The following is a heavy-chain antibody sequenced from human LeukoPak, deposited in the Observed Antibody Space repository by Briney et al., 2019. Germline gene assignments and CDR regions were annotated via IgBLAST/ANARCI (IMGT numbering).Heavy chain of an antibody. Sequence: SQTLSLTCAISGDSVSSNSAARNWIRQSPSRGLEWLGRTYYRPKWSNDYAVSVKSRISINPDTSKNQFSLQLNSVTPEDTAVYYCARGGIGYCSTTSCSFDYWGQGTLVTVSS. J-gene: IGHJ4*02. CDR3: ARGGIGYCSTTSCSFDY. V-gene: IGHV6-1*01. D-gene: IGHD2-2*01. CDR2: TYYRPKWSN. CDR1: GDSVSSNSAA.